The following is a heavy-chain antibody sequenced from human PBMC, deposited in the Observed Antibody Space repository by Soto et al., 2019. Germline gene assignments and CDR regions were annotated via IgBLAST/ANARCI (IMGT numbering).Heavy chain of an antibody. Sequence: QVQLVQSGAEVKKPESSVKVSCKAPGGTFSTYAISGVRQAPGQGLEWMGGIIPMFGTANYAQRFQDRVTITADESTDTVYMELSSLRSEDTAVYFCASGIQLWLRRITNGYSGWGQGTLVTVSS. J-gene: IGHJ4*02. CDR1: GGTFSTYA. CDR3: ASGIQLWLRRITNGYSG. V-gene: IGHV1-69*12. D-gene: IGHD5-18*01. CDR2: IIPMFGTA.